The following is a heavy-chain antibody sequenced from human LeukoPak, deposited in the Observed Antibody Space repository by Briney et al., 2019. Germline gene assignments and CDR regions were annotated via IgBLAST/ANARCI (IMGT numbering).Heavy chain of an antibody. CDR3: ARHGRAVMNVWFDP. CDR1: GYTFTNHD. J-gene: IGHJ5*02. D-gene: IGHD1-26*01. V-gene: IGHV1-18*01. CDR2: ISVYSGNT. Sequence: ASVKVACKASGYTFTNHDISWVRQAPGQGLEWMGWISVYSGNTNYAQDFQGRVTMTTDTYTSTAYMELRSLRADDTAVYYCARHGRAVMNVWFDPWGQGTLVSVSS.